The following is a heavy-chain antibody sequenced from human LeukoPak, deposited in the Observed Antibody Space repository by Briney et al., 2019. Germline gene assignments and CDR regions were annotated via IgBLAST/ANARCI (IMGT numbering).Heavy chain of an antibody. CDR1: GFTVSSNY. Sequence: QPGGSLRLSCAASGFTVSSNYMSCVRQAPRKGLEWVSVIYSGGSTYYADSVKGRFTISRDNSKNTLYLQMNSLRAEDTAVYYCARDGRDYGDYGDYWGQGTLVTVSS. D-gene: IGHD4-17*01. V-gene: IGHV3-53*01. J-gene: IGHJ4*02. CDR3: ARDGRDYGDYGDY. CDR2: IYSGGST.